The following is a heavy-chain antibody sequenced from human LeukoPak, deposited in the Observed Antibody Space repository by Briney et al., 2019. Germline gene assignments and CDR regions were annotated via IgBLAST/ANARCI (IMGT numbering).Heavy chain of an antibody. J-gene: IGHJ4*02. CDR3: AKEGEKYQLVYLDY. CDR1: GFTFSSYA. D-gene: IGHD2-2*01. CDR2: ISGSGGST. V-gene: IGHV3-23*01. Sequence: GGSLRLSCAASGFTFSSYAMSWVRQAPGRGREWVSAISGSGGSTYYADSAKGRFTISRDNSKNTLYLQMKSLRAEDTAVYYCAKEGEKYQLVYLDYWGQGTLVTVSS.